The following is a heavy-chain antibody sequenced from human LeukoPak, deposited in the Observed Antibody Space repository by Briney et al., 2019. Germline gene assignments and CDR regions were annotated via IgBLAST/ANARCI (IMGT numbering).Heavy chain of an antibody. D-gene: IGHD6-6*01. CDR3: ARLGAARLYYYYYMDV. CDR2: IYTSGST. Sequence: SETLSLSCTVSGGSISSYYWSWIRQPPGKGLEWIGYIYTSGSTNYNPSLKSRVTISVDTSKNQFSPKLSSVTAADTAVYYCARLGAARLYYYYYMDVWGKGTTVTVSS. CDR1: GGSISSYY. V-gene: IGHV4-4*09. J-gene: IGHJ6*03.